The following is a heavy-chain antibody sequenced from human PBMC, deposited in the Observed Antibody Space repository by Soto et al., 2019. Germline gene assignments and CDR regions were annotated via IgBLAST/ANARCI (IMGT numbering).Heavy chain of an antibody. CDR1: GYTLTVYF. Sequence: GASVKVSCKVSGYTLTVYFMHWVRQAPGQRIERMGWISAYNGNTNYAQKLQGRVTITTDTSTSTAYMELRSLRSDDTAVYYCARDRYCSCVSWYAAQGWFEPWGQGTLVTVS. CDR3: ARDRYCSCVSWYAAQGWFEP. CDR2: ISAYNGNT. J-gene: IGHJ5*02. D-gene: IGHD2-15*01. V-gene: IGHV1-18*01.